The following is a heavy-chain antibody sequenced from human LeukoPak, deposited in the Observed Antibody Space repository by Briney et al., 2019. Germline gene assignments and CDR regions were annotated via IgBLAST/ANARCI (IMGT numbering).Heavy chain of an antibody. CDR3: ARGSSGWLGLYYFDS. CDR1: GFTVSSKY. D-gene: IGHD6-19*01. Sequence: GGSLRLSCAVSGFTVSSKYMSWVRQAPGKGLEWVSVIYSGDSTYYADSVKGRFTISRDNSKNTLYLQMNRLRAEDTAVYYCARGSSGWLGLYYFDSWGQGTTVTVSS. J-gene: IGHJ4*03. CDR2: IYSGDST. V-gene: IGHV3-66*01.